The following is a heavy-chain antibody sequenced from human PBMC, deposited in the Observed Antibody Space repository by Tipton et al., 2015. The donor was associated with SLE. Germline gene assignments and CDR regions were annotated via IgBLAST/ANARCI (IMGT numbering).Heavy chain of an antibody. V-gene: IGHV4-34*01. CDR1: GGSFSGYY. Sequence: LRLSCAVYGGSFSGYYWSWIRQPPGKGLEWIGEINHTGSTTHNPSLKSRVTISVDTSKNQFSLKLSSVTAADTAVYYCARAQEDSSGYYYGFDYWGQGTLVTVSP. CDR2: INHTGST. J-gene: IGHJ4*02. D-gene: IGHD3-22*01. CDR3: ARAQEDSSGYYYGFDY.